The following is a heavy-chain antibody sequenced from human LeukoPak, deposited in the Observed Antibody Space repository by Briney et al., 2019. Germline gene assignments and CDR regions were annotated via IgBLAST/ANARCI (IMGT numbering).Heavy chain of an antibody. D-gene: IGHD1-26*01. V-gene: IGHV3-53*01. CDR2: IYSGGST. Sequence: GGSLRLSCAASGFIVSSNYMSWVRQAPGKGLEWVSVIYSGGSTYYADSVKGRFTISRDNSKNTLYLQMSNLRAGDTAVYYCARFSSGTYLYFDYWGQGTLVTVSS. CDR1: GFIVSSNY. CDR3: ARFSSGTYLYFDY. J-gene: IGHJ4*02.